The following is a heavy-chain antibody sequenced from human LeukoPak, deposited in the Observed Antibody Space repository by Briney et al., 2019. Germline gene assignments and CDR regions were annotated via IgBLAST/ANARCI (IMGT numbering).Heavy chain of an antibody. J-gene: IGHJ1*01. Sequence: PGGSLRLSCAASGFTLSSYGMHWVRQAPGKGLEWVSSISGSSSFIYYADSVKGRFTISRDNAKNSLYLQMNSLRAEDTAVYYCARGGSTSSSSHFHHWGQGTLVTVSS. V-gene: IGHV3-21*01. CDR1: GFTLSSYG. D-gene: IGHD6-6*01. CDR2: ISGSSSFI. CDR3: ARGGSTSSSSHFHH.